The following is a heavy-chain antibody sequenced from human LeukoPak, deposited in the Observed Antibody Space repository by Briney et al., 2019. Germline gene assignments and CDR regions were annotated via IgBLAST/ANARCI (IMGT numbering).Heavy chain of an antibody. CDR3: ARSDYGDYVRPWITYGMDV. Sequence: SETLSLTCAVYGGSFSGYYWSWIRQPPGKRLEWIGEINHSGSTNYNPSLKSRVTISVDTSKNQFSLKLSSVTAADTAVYYCARSDYGDYVRPWITYGMDVWGQGTTVTVSS. D-gene: IGHD4-17*01. V-gene: IGHV4-34*01. CDR1: GGSFSGYY. CDR2: INHSGST. J-gene: IGHJ6*02.